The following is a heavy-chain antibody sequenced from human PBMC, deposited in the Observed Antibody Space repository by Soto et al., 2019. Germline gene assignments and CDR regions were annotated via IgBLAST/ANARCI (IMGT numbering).Heavy chain of an antibody. J-gene: IGHJ5*02. CDR1: GGSISSGGYS. CDR2: IYHSGST. Sequence: SETLSLTCAVSGGSISSGGYSWSWIRQPPGKGLEWIGYIYHSGSTYYNPSLKSRVTISVDRSKNQFSLKLSSVTAADTAVYYCARVGSDFWSGSNWFDPWGQGTLVTVSS. V-gene: IGHV4-30-2*01. D-gene: IGHD3-3*01. CDR3: ARVGSDFWSGSNWFDP.